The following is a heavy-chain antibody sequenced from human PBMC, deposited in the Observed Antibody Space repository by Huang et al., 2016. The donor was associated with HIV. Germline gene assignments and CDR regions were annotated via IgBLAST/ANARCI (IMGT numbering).Heavy chain of an antibody. CDR3: AREFVIFGAPLWPAY. CDR1: GYSFTTYA. Sequence: QVQLVQSGAEVKKPGASVKGSCKASGYSFTTYALHWVRQAPGHRLAVMGWINPGNGNTNYSQKFQGRVTITRDTSASTVYMEVGSLTFEDTAVYYCAREFVIFGAPLWPAYWGQGTLISVSS. J-gene: IGHJ4*02. V-gene: IGHV1-3*01. D-gene: IGHD2-21*01. CDR2: INPGNGNT.